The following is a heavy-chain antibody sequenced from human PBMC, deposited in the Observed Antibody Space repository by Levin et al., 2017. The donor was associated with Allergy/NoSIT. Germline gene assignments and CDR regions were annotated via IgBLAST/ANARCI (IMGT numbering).Heavy chain of an antibody. Sequence: SGPTLVKPTQTLTLTCTFSGFSLSTSGVGVGWIRPPPGKALEWLALISWDDDKRYSPSLKSRLTITKDTSKNQVVLTMTNMDPVDTATYYCAHRRREYCSGGSCYFTPDYWGQGTLVTVSS. V-gene: IGHV2-5*02. CDR2: ISWDDDK. J-gene: IGHJ4*02. D-gene: IGHD2-15*01. CDR3: AHRRREYCSGGSCYFTPDY. CDR1: GFSLSTSGVG.